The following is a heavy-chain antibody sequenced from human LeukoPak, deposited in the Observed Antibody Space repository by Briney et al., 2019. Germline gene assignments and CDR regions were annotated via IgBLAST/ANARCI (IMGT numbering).Heavy chain of an antibody. CDR2: LSHLGDSV. Sequence: GGSLRLSCAASGFTLIDHAMTWVRQAPGKGLEWVSALSHLGDSVHYADSVKGRFTISRDNSKNTLYLQMNSLRAEDTAVYYCAKWEELRYFDWSMRFDYWGQGTLVTVSS. CDR1: GFTLIDHA. V-gene: IGHV3-23*01. CDR3: AKWEELRYFDWSMRFDY. J-gene: IGHJ4*02. D-gene: IGHD3-9*01.